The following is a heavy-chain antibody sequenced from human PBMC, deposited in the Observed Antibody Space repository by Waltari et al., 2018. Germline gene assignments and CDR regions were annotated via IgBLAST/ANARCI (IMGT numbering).Heavy chain of an antibody. CDR1: GGSFSGYY. CDR2: ISHSVRT. D-gene: IGHD6-13*01. CDR3: ARGGTGYYYYYGMDG. J-gene: IGHJ6*02. V-gene: IGHV4-34*01. Sequence: QVQLQQWGAGLLKPSETLSLTCAVYGGSFSGYYWSWIRQPPGKGLEWIGEISHSVRTNYNPSRKRRGTISGYRCKNQCSLKLNAVTAADTAVDYCARGGTGYYYYYGMDGWGQGTTVTVSS.